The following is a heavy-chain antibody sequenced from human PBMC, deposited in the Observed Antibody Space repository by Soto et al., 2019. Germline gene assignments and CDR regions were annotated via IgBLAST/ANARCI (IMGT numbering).Heavy chain of an antibody. D-gene: IGHD3-22*01. J-gene: IGHJ3*02. V-gene: IGHV3-23*01. Sequence: EVQLLESGGGLVQPGGSLRLSCAASGFTFSSHPMNWVRQAPGKGLEWVSAMSGSGDSTYNADSVKGRFTISRDNSKITLYLQLTSLRAEDTAVYYCAKSHHYDSSGYPDAFDIWGQGTMVTVSS. CDR2: MSGSGDST. CDR3: AKSHHYDSSGYPDAFDI. CDR1: GFTFSSHP.